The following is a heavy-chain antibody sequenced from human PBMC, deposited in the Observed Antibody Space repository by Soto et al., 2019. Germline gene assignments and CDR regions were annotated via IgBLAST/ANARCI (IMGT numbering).Heavy chain of an antibody. CDR3: ARDRGYCSSTSCYAGGNWFDP. Sequence: SETLSLTCAVYGGSFSGYYWSWIRQPPGKGLEWIGEINHSGSTNYNPSLKSRVTISVDTSKNQFSLKLSSVTAADTAVYYCARDRGYCSSTSCYAGGNWFDPWGQGTLVTVSS. J-gene: IGHJ5*02. CDR2: INHSGST. CDR1: GGSFSGYY. V-gene: IGHV4-34*09. D-gene: IGHD2-2*01.